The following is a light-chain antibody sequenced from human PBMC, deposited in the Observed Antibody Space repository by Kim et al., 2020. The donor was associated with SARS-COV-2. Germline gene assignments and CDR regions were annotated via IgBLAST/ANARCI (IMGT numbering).Light chain of an antibody. CDR2: NND. Sequence: GQRVTISCSGSSSNIGTFDVYWYQQLPGTAPKLLIFNNDRRPSGVPDRFSGSRSGTSVSLAISGLRSDDEALYYCATWDDSLTIMVFGGGTKLTVL. V-gene: IGLV1-47*02. CDR1: SSNIGTFD. J-gene: IGLJ2*01. CDR3: ATWDDSLTIMV.